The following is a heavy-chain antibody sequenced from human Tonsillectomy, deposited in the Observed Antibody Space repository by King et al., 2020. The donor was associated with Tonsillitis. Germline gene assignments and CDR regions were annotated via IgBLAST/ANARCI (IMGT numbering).Heavy chain of an antibody. CDR3: ARRPLGYDVSFLDS. CDR1: GDSISSGYW. V-gene: IGHV4-4*02. D-gene: IGHD3-3*01. J-gene: IGHJ4*02. CDR2: IYHGGSS. Sequence: QLQESGPGLVKPSGTLSLTCAVSGDSISSGYWWSWVRQPPGKGLEWIGEIYHGGSSNYKPSLRSRITISVDKSKNQFSLKLSSVSAADTAVYYCARRPLGYDVSFLDSWGQGTLVTVSS.